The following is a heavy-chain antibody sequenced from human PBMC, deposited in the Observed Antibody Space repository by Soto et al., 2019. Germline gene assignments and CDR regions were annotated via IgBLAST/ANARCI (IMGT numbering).Heavy chain of an antibody. V-gene: IGHV4-31*03. CDR1: GGSISSGGYY. J-gene: IGHJ5*02. Sequence: QVQLQESGPGLVKPSQTLSLTCTVSGGSISSGGYYWSWIRQHPGKGLEWIGYIYYSGSTYYNPSPKSRVTIAVDTSKNQFSLKLSSVTAADTAVYYCAREGNEWGNWFDPWGQGTLVTVSS. CDR3: AREGNEWGNWFDP. CDR2: IYYSGST. D-gene: IGHD3-16*01.